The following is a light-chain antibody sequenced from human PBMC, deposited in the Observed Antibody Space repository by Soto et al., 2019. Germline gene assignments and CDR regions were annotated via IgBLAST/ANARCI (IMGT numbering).Light chain of an antibody. CDR3: SSYAGSNNEV. J-gene: IGLJ1*01. Sequence: SVLTQPPSASGSPGQSVTISCTGTSSDVGGYNYVSWYQQHPGKAPKLIIYEVSKRPSGVPDRFSGSKSGNTASLTVSGLQAEDEADYCCSSYAGSNNEVFGTGTKVTVL. V-gene: IGLV2-8*01. CDR1: SSDVGGYNY. CDR2: EVS.